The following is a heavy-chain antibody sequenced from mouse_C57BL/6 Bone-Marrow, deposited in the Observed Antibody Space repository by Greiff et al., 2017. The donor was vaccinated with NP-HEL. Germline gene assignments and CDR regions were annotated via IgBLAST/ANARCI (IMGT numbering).Heavy chain of an antibody. D-gene: IGHD2-1*01. J-gene: IGHJ1*03. CDR1: GFTFSSYG. Sequence: EVQLVESGGDLVKPGGSLKLSCAASGFTFSSYGMSWVRQTPDKRLAWVATISSGGSYTYYPDSVKGRFTISRDNAKNTLYLQMSSLKSEDTAMYYCARGGGIYYGNFYWYFDVWGTGTTVTVSS. CDR2: ISSGGSYT. CDR3: ARGGGIYYGNFYWYFDV. V-gene: IGHV5-6*01.